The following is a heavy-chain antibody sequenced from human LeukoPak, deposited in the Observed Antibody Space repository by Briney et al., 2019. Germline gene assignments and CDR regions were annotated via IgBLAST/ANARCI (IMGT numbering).Heavy chain of an antibody. CDR3: ARGFSNIAARHSWFDP. Sequence: GGSLRLSCAASGFTFSSYEMNWVRQAPGKGLEWVSYISSSGSTIYYADSVKGRFTISRDNAKNSLSLQMNSLRAEDTAVYYCARGFSNIAARHSWFDPWGQGTLVTVSS. CDR2: ISSSGSTI. D-gene: IGHD6-6*01. CDR1: GFTFSSYE. V-gene: IGHV3-48*03. J-gene: IGHJ5*02.